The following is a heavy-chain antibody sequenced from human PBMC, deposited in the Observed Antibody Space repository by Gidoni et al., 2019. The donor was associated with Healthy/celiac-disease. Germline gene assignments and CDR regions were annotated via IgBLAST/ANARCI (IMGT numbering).Heavy chain of an antibody. CDR2: IIPIFGTA. Sequence: QVQLVQSGAEVKKPWSSVKVSFKASGGTFSSYAISWVRQAPGQGLEWMGGIIPIFGTANYAQKFQGRVTITADESTSTAYMELSSLRSEDTAVYYCARGPLKTTVTNHAEYFQHWGQGTLVTVSS. V-gene: IGHV1-69*01. CDR3: ARGPLKTTVTNHAEYFQH. D-gene: IGHD4-4*01. CDR1: GGTFSSYA. J-gene: IGHJ1*01.